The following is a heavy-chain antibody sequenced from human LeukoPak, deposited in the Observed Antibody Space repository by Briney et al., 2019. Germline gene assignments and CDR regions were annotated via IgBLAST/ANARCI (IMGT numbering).Heavy chain of an antibody. V-gene: IGHV3-9*01. D-gene: IGHD3-10*01. CDR3: AKLPYGSGSVGWFDP. J-gene: IGHJ5*02. CDR1: GFTFDDYA. CDR2: ISWNSGSI. Sequence: PGGSLRLSCAASGFTFDDYAMHWVRQAPGKGLEWVSGISWNSGSIGYADSVKGRFTISRDNSKNTLYLQMNSLRVEDTAVYYCAKLPYGSGSVGWFDPWGQGTLVTVSS.